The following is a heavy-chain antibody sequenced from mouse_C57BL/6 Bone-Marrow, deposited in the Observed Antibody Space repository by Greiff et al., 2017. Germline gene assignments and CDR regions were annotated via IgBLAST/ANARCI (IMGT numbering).Heavy chain of an antibody. Sequence: EVQRVESGEGLVKPGGSLKLSCAASGFTFSSYAMSWVRQTPEKRLEWVAYISSGGDYIYYADTVKGRFTISRDNARNTLYLQMSSLKSEDTAMYYCTREGGTGYFDYWGQGTTLTVSS. CDR1: GFTFSSYA. CDR3: TREGGTGYFDY. D-gene: IGHD4-1*01. J-gene: IGHJ2*01. CDR2: ISSGGDYI. V-gene: IGHV5-9-1*02.